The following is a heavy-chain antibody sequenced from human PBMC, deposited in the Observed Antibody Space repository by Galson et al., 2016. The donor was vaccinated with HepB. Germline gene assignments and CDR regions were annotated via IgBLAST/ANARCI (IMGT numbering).Heavy chain of an antibody. J-gene: IGHJ4*02. V-gene: IGHV3-7*01. CDR2: INQDGSEK. Sequence: SLRLSCAASGLTFSRYWMTWVRQAPGKGLEWVSNINQDGSEKYYVDSVKGRFTISRDNAKNSLYLQMNSLSVEDTALYYCEAYWGDGSSHGNEYWGQGTLVAVSS. CDR1: GLTFSRYW. D-gene: IGHD2-21*01. CDR3: EAYWGDGSSHGNEY.